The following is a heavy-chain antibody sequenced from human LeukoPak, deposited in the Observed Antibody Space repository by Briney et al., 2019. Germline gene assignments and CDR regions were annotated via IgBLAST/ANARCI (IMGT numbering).Heavy chain of an antibody. D-gene: IGHD3-3*01. Sequence: SETLSLTCAVYGGSFSGYYWSWIRQPPGKGLEWIGEINHSGSTNYNPSLKSRVTISVDTSKNQFSLKLSSVTAADTAVYYCAREPRQFWPYGMDVWGQGTTVTVSS. CDR1: GGSFSGYY. CDR2: INHSGST. V-gene: IGHV4-34*01. CDR3: AREPRQFWPYGMDV. J-gene: IGHJ6*02.